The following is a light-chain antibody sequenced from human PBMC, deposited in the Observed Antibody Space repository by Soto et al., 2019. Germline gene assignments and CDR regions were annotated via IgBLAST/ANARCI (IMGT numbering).Light chain of an antibody. CDR2: GNT. V-gene: IGLV1-40*01. CDR3: QSYDSSLSGVV. Sequence: QSVLTQPPSLSGAPGQRGTISCTGYSSNIGAGYEVHWYQQLPGTAPKLLIYGNTNRPSGVPDRFSGSKSGTSASLAITGLQADDEADYYCQSYDSSLSGVVFGGGTQLTVL. CDR1: SSNIGAGYE. J-gene: IGLJ2*01.